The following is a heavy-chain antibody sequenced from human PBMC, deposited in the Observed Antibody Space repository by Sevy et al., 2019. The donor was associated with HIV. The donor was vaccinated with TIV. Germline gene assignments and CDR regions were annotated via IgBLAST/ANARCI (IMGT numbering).Heavy chain of an antibody. Sequence: GGSLRLSCAASGFSFSRYAMHWIRQAPGKGLESVAVISYDKVNTYHSDSVKGRFTISRDNSKNTLYLQMNSLRPEDTAFYDCAGDGRGDYFDYRGQGTLVTVSS. J-gene: IGHJ4*02. V-gene: IGHV3-30*14. D-gene: IGHD3-10*01. CDR2: ISYDKVNT. CDR3: AGDGRGDYFDY. CDR1: GFSFSRYA.